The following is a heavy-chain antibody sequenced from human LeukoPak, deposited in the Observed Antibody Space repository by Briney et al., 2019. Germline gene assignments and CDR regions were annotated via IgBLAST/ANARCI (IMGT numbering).Heavy chain of an antibody. V-gene: IGHV1-18*01. J-gene: IGHJ4*02. CDR2: ISAYNGNT. CDR1: GYTFTSYG. CDR3: ARDAKGLLLRYGSGSYDY. Sequence: ASVKVSCKASGYTFTSYGISWVRQAPGQGLEWMGWISAYNGNTNYAQKLQGRVTMTTDTSTSTAYMELRSLRSGDTAVYYCARDAKGLLLRYGSGSYDYWGQGTLVTVSS. D-gene: IGHD3-10*01.